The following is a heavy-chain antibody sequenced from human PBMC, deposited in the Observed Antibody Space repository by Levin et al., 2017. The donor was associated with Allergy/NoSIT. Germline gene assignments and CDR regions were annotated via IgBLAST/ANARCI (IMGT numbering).Heavy chain of an antibody. J-gene: IGHJ4*02. CDR2: IYYSGST. CDR3: ARRNTVVTGYFDY. D-gene: IGHD4-23*01. CDR1: GGSISSGGYY. V-gene: IGHV4-31*03. Sequence: LRLSCTVSGGSISSGGYYWSWIRQHPGKGLEWIGYIYYSGSTYYNPSLKSRVTISVDTSKNQFSLKLSSVTAADTAVYDCARRNTVVTGYFDYWGQGTLVTVSS.